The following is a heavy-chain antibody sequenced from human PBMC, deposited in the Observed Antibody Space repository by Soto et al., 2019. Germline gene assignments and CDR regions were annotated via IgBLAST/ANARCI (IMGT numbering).Heavy chain of an antibody. CDR1: GGTFTSDS. CDR3: AVDHTMTLRGPPNRFGS. Sequence: QVQLVQSGAEVKKPGSSVKVSCKASGGTFTSDSFSWVRQAPGQGLEWMGRVIPALDIADYAQKFRGRVTINGDKSTSTVFMELSSLRSDATALYYCAVDHTMTLRGPPNRFGSWGQGSLVTVSS. D-gene: IGHD3-22*01. CDR2: VIPALDIA. J-gene: IGHJ5*01. V-gene: IGHV1-69*02.